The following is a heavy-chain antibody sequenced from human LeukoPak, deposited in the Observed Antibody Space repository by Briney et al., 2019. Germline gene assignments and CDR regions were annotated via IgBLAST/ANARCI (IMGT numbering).Heavy chain of an antibody. J-gene: IGHJ4*02. Sequence: SETLSLTCAVSGYSISSGYYWGRIRQPPGKGLEWIGSIYHSGSTYYNPSLKSRVTISVDTSKNQFSLKLSSVTAADTAVYYCASGREAQDYWGQGTLVTVSS. CDR2: IYHSGST. V-gene: IGHV4-38-2*01. CDR1: GYSISSGYY. D-gene: IGHD1-26*01. CDR3: ASGREAQDY.